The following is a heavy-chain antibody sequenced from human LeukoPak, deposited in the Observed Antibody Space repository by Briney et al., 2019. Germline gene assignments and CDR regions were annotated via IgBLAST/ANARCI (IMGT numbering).Heavy chain of an antibody. CDR3: ARDYYGSGSYYSAY. CDR2: INAGNGNT. Sequence: ASVKVSRKASGYTFTSYAMHWVRQAPGQRLEWMGWINAGNGNTKYSQKFQGRVTITRDTSASTAYMELSSLRSEDTAVYYCARDYYGSGSYYSAYWGQGTLVTVSS. V-gene: IGHV1-3*01. D-gene: IGHD3-10*01. CDR1: GYTFTSYA. J-gene: IGHJ4*02.